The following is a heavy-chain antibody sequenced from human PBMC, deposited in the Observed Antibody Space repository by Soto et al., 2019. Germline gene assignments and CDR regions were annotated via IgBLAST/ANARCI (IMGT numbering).Heavy chain of an antibody. D-gene: IGHD4-17*01. J-gene: IGHJ4*02. Sequence: SVKVSCKASGGTFSSYAISWVRQAPGQGLEWMGGIIPIFGTANYAQKFQGRVTITADESTSTAYMELSSLRSEDTAVYYCARHKTYGDYAMVDYWGQGTLVTVSS. CDR3: ARHKTYGDYAMVDY. CDR1: GGTFSSYA. V-gene: IGHV1-69*13. CDR2: IIPIFGTA.